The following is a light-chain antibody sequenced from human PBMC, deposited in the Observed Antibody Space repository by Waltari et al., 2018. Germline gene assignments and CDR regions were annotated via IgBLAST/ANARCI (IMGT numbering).Light chain of an antibody. CDR1: SGHSTYA. V-gene: IGLV4-69*01. CDR2: LKSDGSP. J-gene: IGLJ1*01. CDR3: QTWGTGIHV. Sequence: QLVLTQSPSASASLGASVKLTCTLSSGHSTYAIAWHQQQPGRGPRFLMKLKSDGSPSKGDGIPDRLSGSSSGAERYLTISSLQSEDEADYYCQTWGTGIHVFGTGTKVTVL.